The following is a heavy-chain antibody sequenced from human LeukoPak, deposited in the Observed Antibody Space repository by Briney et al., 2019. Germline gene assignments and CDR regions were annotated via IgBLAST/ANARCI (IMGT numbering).Heavy chain of an antibody. CDR1: GGSISSYY. V-gene: IGHV4-59*01. D-gene: IGHD5-18*01. CDR2: IYYSGST. Sequence: PSETLSLTCTVSGGSISSYYWSWIRQPPGKGLEWIGYIYYSGSTNYNPSLKSRVTISVDTSKNQFSLKLSSVTAADTAVYYCARVRGYSYGYYFDYWGQGTLVTVSP. J-gene: IGHJ4*02. CDR3: ARVRGYSYGYYFDY.